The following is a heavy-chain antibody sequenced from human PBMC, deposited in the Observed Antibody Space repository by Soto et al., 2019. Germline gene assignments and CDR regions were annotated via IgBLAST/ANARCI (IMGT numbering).Heavy chain of an antibody. D-gene: IGHD3-9*01. CDR2: ISGSGGST. Sequence: PGGSLRLSCAASGFTFSSYAMSWVRQAPGKGLEWVSAISGSGGSTYYADSVKGRFTISRGNSKYTLYLQMNSLRAEDTAVYYCAKGPKAKETVRYFDWIPPAYFDYWGQGTLVTVSS. CDR3: AKGPKAKETVRYFDWIPPAYFDY. CDR1: GFTFSSYA. J-gene: IGHJ4*02. V-gene: IGHV3-23*01.